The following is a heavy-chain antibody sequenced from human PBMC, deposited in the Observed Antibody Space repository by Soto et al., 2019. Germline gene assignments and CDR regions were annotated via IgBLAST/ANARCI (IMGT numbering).Heavy chain of an antibody. J-gene: IGHJ3*02. V-gene: IGHV4-39*01. CDR3: ARPDTAMAAGAFDI. D-gene: IGHD5-18*01. Sequence: QLQLQESGPGLVKPSETLSLTCTVSGGSISSSSYYWGWIRQPPGTGLEWIGSIYYSGSTYYNPSLKSRVTISVDTSKNQFSLKLSSVTAADTAVYYCARPDTAMAAGAFDIWGQGTMVTVSS. CDR1: GGSISSSSYY. CDR2: IYYSGST.